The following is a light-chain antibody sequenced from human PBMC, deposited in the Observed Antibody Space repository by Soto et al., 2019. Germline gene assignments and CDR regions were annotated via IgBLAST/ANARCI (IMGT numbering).Light chain of an antibody. CDR2: DVT. CDR3: TSYPSSINEV. V-gene: IGLV2-14*03. J-gene: IGLJ1*01. CDR1: SSDVGGYNF. Sequence: QSALTQPASVSGSPGQSITISCTGTSSDVGGYNFVSWYQHHPGKAPKLIIYDVTNRPSGISNRFSGSKSGNTASLTISGLQAESEADYNCTSYPSSINEVLGTGTKVTVL.